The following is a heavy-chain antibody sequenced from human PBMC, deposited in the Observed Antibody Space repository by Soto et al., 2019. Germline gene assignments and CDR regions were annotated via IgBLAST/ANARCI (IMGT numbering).Heavy chain of an antibody. CDR1: GGSFSGYY. Sequence: QVQLQQWRAGLLKPSETLSLTCAVYGGSFSGYYWSWIRQPPGKGLEWIGEINHSGNTNYNPSPKSRVTIAVDKSQNQFSLKLSAVTAADTALYYCARVLAARPYYYYGMDVWGQGTTVSVSS. D-gene: IGHD6-6*01. CDR3: ARVLAARPYYYYGMDV. J-gene: IGHJ6*02. CDR2: INHSGNT. V-gene: IGHV4-34*01.